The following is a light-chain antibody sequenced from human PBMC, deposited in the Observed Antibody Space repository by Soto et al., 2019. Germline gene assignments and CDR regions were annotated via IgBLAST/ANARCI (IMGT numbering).Light chain of an antibody. J-gene: IGKJ4*02. V-gene: IGKV1-5*03. CDR1: QSISSS. CDR3: QHSHSDPLT. Sequence: DILMTQSPSTLSASVGDRVTITCRASQSISSSLAWYQQKPGKAPKLLVYKASRLESGVPSRFSGSGSGTEFTLTISSLQPDDVATYYCQHSHSDPLTFGGVTKVEI. CDR2: KAS.